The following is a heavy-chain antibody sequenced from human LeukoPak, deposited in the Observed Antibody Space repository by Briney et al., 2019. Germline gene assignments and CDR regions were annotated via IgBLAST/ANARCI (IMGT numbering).Heavy chain of an antibody. J-gene: IGHJ4*02. V-gene: IGHV3-49*04. CDR1: GFTFGDYG. CDR2: IQSRNYGGTT. D-gene: IGHD2-2*01. CDR3: TASDHLYCSSISCHFDY. Sequence: PGGSLRLSCTASGFTFGDYGMSWVRQAPGKGLEWVGFIQSRNYGGTTRHAASVKGRFTISRDDSKSIAYLQMNSLKTEDPAVYYCTASDHLYCSSISCHFDYWGQGTLVIVSS.